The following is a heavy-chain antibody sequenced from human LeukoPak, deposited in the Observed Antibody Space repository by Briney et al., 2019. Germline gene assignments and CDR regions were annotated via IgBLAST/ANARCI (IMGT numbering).Heavy chain of an antibody. J-gene: IGHJ6*04. V-gene: IGHV4-59*11. CDR2: IYYSGST. CDR3: ARPSYDFWSGYFAV. D-gene: IGHD3-3*01. CDR1: GVSISSHY. Sequence: SETLSLACTVSGVSISSHYWSWLRQPPGKGLEGIGYIYYSGSTNYNPSLKSRVTISVDTSKNQFSLKLSSVTAADTAVYYCARPSYDFWSGYFAVWGKGTTVTVSS.